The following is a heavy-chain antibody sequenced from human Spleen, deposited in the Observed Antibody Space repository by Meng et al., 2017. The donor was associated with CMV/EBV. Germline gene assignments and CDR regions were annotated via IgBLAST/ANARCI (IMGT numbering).Heavy chain of an antibody. Sequence: SGFTFSSDAMHWVRQAPGKGLEWVAVISGGGGGTYYADSVKGRFTISRDNSKNTLYLQMNSLRAEDTAVYYCAKDPYDTLNPEHFHHWGQGTLVTVSS. CDR1: GFTFSSDA. D-gene: IGHD3-22*01. CDR3: AKDPYDTLNPEHFHH. V-gene: IGHV3-23*01. J-gene: IGHJ1*01. CDR2: ISGGGGGT.